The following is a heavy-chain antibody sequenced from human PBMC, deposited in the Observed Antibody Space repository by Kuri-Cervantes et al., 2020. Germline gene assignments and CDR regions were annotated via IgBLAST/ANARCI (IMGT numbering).Heavy chain of an antibody. D-gene: IGHD3-10*01. Sequence: SETLSLTCTVSGYSISSGYYWGWIRQHPGKGLEWIGSIYHRGSTYYNPSLKSRVTISVDTSKNQFSLKLSSVTAADTAVYYCAGEVTNRGYWGQGTLVTVSS. CDR1: GYSISSGYY. V-gene: IGHV4-38-2*02. J-gene: IGHJ4*02. CDR2: IYHRGST. CDR3: AGEVTNRGY.